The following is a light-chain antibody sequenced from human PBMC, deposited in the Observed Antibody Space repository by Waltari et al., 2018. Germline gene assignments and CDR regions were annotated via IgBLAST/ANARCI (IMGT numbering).Light chain of an antibody. CDR1: QDIRSF. Sequence: GDRVTITCRASQDIRSFLAWYQQKPGGAPKLLLSSASRLQDGVPYRISGSGSGTDYTLIISSLQPEDFGFFYCQQYYTSPHTFGGGTKVEVK. V-gene: IGKV1-NL1*01. CDR2: SAS. CDR3: QQYYTSPHT. J-gene: IGKJ4*01.